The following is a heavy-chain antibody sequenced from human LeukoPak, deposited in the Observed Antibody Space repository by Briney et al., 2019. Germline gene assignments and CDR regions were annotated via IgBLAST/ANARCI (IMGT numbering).Heavy chain of an antibody. CDR1: GGSISSGDYY. CDR2: IYYSGST. J-gene: IGHJ4*02. Sequence: PSETLSLTCTVSGGSISSGDYYWSWIRQPPGTGLEWIGYIYYSGSTYYNPSLKSRVTISVDTSKNQFSLKLSSVTAADTAVYYCASFCSSTSCYGGYWGQGTLVTVSS. V-gene: IGHV4-30-4*01. D-gene: IGHD2-2*01. CDR3: ASFCSSTSCYGGY.